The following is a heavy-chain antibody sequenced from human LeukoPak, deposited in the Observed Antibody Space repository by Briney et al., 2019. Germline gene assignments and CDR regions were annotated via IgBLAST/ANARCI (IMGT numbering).Heavy chain of an antibody. CDR2: IKGDGSEE. V-gene: IGHV3-7*01. J-gene: IGHJ4*02. CDR3: VRGGATTDF. D-gene: IGHD1-1*01. Sequence: GGSLRLSCAASGFTFSINWMGWVRQAPGKGLEWVANIKGDGSEEYYVDSVKGRFTISRDNPKNSLYLQMDSLRADDTAVYYCVRGGATTDFWGQGTLVTVSS. CDR1: GFTFSINW.